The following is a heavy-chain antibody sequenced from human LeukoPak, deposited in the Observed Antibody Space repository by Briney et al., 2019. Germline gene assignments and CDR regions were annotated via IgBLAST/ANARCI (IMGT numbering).Heavy chain of an antibody. CDR2: ISGSGGST. J-gene: IGHJ5*02. Sequence: GGSLRLSCTPSGFTFSSHAMSWVRQAPGKGLEWVSAISGSGGSTYYADSVKGRFTISRDNSKNTLYLQMNSLRAEDTAVYYCAKFRSTSCYDWFDPWGQGTLVTVSS. CDR3: AKFRSTSCYDWFDP. V-gene: IGHV3-23*01. D-gene: IGHD2-2*01. CDR1: GFTFSSHA.